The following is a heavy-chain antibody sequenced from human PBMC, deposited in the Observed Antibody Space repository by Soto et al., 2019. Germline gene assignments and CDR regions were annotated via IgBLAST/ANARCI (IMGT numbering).Heavy chain of an antibody. CDR3: ANGVTIFAPTQYYFAY. Sequence: PGGSLRLSCAASGFTFSSYAMSWVRQAPGKGLEWVSAISGSGGSTYYADSVKGRFTISRDNSKNTLYLQMNSLRAEDTAVYYCANGVTIFAPTQYYFAYWGQGTLVIVSS. D-gene: IGHD3-3*01. J-gene: IGHJ4*02. CDR2: ISGSGGST. CDR1: GFTFSSYA. V-gene: IGHV3-23*01.